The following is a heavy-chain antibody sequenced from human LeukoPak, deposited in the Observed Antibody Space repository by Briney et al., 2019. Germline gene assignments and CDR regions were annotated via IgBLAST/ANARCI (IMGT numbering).Heavy chain of an antibody. Sequence: GGSLRLSCTASGFTISSYEMSWVRQAPGKGPEWLSYTSHSGTTMTYADSVKGRFTVSRDNAKNSLYLQMNSLRVEDTAVYYCARDSRLIGDWFDPWGQGTLVTVSS. J-gene: IGHJ5*02. CDR2: TSHSGTTM. CDR1: GFTISSYE. V-gene: IGHV3-48*03. D-gene: IGHD2-8*01. CDR3: ARDSRLIGDWFDP.